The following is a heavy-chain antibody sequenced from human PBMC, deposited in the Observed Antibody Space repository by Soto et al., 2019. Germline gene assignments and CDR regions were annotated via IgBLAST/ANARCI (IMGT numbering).Heavy chain of an antibody. Sequence: GASVKVSCKASGYSFTSYGISWVRQAPGQGLEWMGWISAYNGDTEYAQKFQGRVTVTTDTATTTAYMELTSLRSDDTAVYFCARDRKYSKYCANDCGHYFDYWVPETLLVTVSS. D-gene: IGHD2-8*01. CDR1: GYSFTSYG. V-gene: IGHV1-18*04. J-gene: IGHJ4*03. CDR3: ARDRKYSKYCANDCGHYFDY. CDR2: ISAYNGDT.